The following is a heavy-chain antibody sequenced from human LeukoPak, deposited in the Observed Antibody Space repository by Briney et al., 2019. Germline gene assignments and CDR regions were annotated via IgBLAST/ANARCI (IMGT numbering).Heavy chain of an antibody. D-gene: IGHD6-19*01. Sequence: GGSLRLSCAASGFTFSSHAMSWVRQAPGKGLEWVSSISGSGDNRNYADSVKGRFTISRDNSKSTLYLEMNSLRAEDTAIYYCAKNPLVSGTIYFDSWGQGTLVTVSS. CDR1: GFTFSSHA. CDR3: AKNPLVSGTIYFDS. V-gene: IGHV3-23*01. CDR2: ISGSGDNR. J-gene: IGHJ4*02.